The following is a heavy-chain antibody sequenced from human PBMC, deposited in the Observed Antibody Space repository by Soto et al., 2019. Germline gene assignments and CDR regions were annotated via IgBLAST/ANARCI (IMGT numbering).Heavy chain of an antibody. CDR3: ARGPYSSSAASDS. V-gene: IGHV3-53*01. D-gene: IGHD6-6*01. Sequence: GGSLRLFCEASGFTVSSNYMNWVRQAPGKGLEWVSVIYSGGSTNYADSVQGRFTISRDNSKNTLYLQMNSLRVEDTAVYYCARGPYSSSAASDSWVQGTLVTVSS. CDR2: IYSGGST. J-gene: IGHJ4*02. CDR1: GFTVSSNY.